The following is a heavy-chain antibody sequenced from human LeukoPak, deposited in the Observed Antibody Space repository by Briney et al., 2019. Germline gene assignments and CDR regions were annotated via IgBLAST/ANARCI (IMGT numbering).Heavy chain of an antibody. CDR1: GFTFNRLS. CDR3: AREFNTIGNFDY. D-gene: IGHD1-14*01. CDR2: IYVTGNYI. Sequence: GGSLRLSCAPSGFTFNRLSFRWVRQAPGTGLEWVASIYVTGNYINYADSVKGRVTISRDNAKNSVYLKMNSLRAEDTAVYYCAREFNTIGNFDYWGQGALVTVSS. V-gene: IGHV3-21*06. J-gene: IGHJ4*02.